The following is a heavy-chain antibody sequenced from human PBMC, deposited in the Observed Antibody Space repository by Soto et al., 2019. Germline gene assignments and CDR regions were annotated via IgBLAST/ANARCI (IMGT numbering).Heavy chain of an antibody. D-gene: IGHD1-26*01. V-gene: IGHV1-46*01. CDR3: AQSQEPLRFDY. Sequence: GASVKVSCKASGYTFTSYYMHWVRQAPGQGLEWMGIINPSGGSTSYAQKFQGRVTMTRDTSTSTVYMELSSLRSEDTAVYYCAQSQEPLRFDYWGQGTLVTVSS. CDR2: INPSGGST. J-gene: IGHJ4*02. CDR1: GYTFTSYY.